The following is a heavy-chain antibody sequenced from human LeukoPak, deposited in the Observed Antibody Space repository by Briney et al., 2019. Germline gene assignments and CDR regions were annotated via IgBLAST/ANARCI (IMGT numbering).Heavy chain of an antibody. J-gene: IGHJ3*02. V-gene: IGHV3-43*02. CDR1: GFTFDDYA. Sequence: GGSLRLSCAASGFTFDDYALHWVRQAPGKGLEWVSLISGDGGSTYYADSVKGRFTISRDNSKNSLYLQMNSLRTEDTALYYCAKTFRSGSYLDAFDIWGQGTMVTVSS. CDR2: ISGDGGST. D-gene: IGHD1-26*01. CDR3: AKTFRSGSYLDAFDI.